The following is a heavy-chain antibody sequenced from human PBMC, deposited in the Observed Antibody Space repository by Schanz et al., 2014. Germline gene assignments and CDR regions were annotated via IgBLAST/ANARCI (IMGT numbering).Heavy chain of an antibody. D-gene: IGHD3-3*01. J-gene: IGHJ4*02. Sequence: QVHLVQSGAEVKRPGASVKVSCKVSEYSFTSYSMHWVRQAPGQRLEWMGWINTGSGDTKYSQNFQGRVTITRDTSASTAYMELSSLRSDDTAVYYCARSAGRDFWSGYYTRFDYWGQGTLVTVSS. CDR3: ARSAGRDFWSGYYTRFDY. V-gene: IGHV1-3*04. CDR2: INTGSGDT. CDR1: EYSFTSYS.